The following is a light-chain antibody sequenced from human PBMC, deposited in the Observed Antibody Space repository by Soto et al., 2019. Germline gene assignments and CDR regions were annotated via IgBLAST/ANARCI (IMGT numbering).Light chain of an antibody. CDR1: SSDVGGYNY. J-gene: IGLJ2*01. V-gene: IGLV2-14*01. CDR2: EVS. Sequence: QSALTQPASVSGSPGQSITISRSGTSSDVGGYNYVSWYQQHPGKAPKLMIYEVSNRPSGVSNRFSGSKSGNTASLTISGRQAEDEADDYCASYTRITTPVVIGGGTQLTVL. CDR3: ASYTRITTPVV.